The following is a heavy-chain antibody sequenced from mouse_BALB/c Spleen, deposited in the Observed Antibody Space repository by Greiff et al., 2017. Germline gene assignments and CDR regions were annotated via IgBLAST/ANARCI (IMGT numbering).Heavy chain of an antibody. CDR3: ARGLYYAMDY. J-gene: IGHJ4*01. Sequence: EVKLMESGGGLVQPGGSRKLSCAASGFTFSSFGMHWVRQAPEKGLEWVAYISSGSSTIYYADTVKGRFTISRDNPKNTLFLQMTSLRSEDTAMYYCARGLYYAMDYWGQGTSVTVSS. CDR1: GFTFSSFG. D-gene: IGHD3-1*01. CDR2: ISSGSSTI. V-gene: IGHV5-17*02.